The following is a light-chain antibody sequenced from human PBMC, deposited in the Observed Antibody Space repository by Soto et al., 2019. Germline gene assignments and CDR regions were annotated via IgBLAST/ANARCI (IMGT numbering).Light chain of an antibody. J-gene: IGLJ1*01. V-gene: IGLV2-14*01. CDR2: EVN. CDR3: SSYTGSRTLV. Sequence: LTQPASVSGSPGQSITISCTGTSSDVGAYKYVSWYQQYPGKAPKLMIYEVNNRPSGVSNRFSGSKSGNTASLTISGLQAEDEADYYCSSYTGSRTLVFGTGTKVTVL. CDR1: SSDVGAYKY.